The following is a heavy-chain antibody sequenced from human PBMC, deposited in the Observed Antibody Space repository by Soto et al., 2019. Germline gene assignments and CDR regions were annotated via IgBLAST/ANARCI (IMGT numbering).Heavy chain of an antibody. J-gene: IGHJ6*02. V-gene: IGHV3-66*01. CDR1: GFTVSSNY. Sequence: EVQLVESGGGVVQPGGSLRLSCAASGFTVSSNYMSWVRQAPGKGLEWVSVIYSGGSTYYADYVKGRLTISRDNSKNKLYLQMKSLRAEETAVYYCARDYYYGMDVWGQGTTVTVSS. CDR3: ARDYYYGMDV. CDR2: IYSGGST.